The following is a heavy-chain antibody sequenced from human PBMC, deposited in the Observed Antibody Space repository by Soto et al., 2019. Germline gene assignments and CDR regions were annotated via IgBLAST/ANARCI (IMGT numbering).Heavy chain of an antibody. CDR3: ARGGAPHDRLGNWFDP. Sequence: SETLSLTCAVYGGSFSGYYWSWIRQPPGKGLEWIGEINHSGSTNYNPSLKSRVTISVDTSKNQFSLKLSSVTAADTAVYYCARGGAPHDRLGNWFDPWGQGTLVTVSS. J-gene: IGHJ5*02. D-gene: IGHD1-1*01. V-gene: IGHV4-34*01. CDR2: INHSGST. CDR1: GGSFSGYY.